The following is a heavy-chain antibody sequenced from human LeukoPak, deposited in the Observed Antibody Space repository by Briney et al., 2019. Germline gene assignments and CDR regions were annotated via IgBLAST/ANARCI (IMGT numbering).Heavy chain of an antibody. CDR2: ISGDGAT. J-gene: IGHJ4*02. Sequence: GGSLRLSCAASEFRFSSYDMSRVHQTLEKGLEWVSSISGDGATFYADSVKGRFTISRDESKNALYLQMNSLRAEDTAVYYCAKEDSVRREFDYWGQGTLATVSS. CDR3: AKEDSVRREFDY. CDR1: EFRFSSYD. V-gene: IGHV3-23*01.